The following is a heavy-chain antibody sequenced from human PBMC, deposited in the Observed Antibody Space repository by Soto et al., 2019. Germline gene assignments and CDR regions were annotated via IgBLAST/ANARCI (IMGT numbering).Heavy chain of an antibody. D-gene: IGHD6-13*01. J-gene: IGHJ5*02. Sequence: EVQLVESGGGLVKPGGSLRLSCAASGFTFSSYSMNWVRQAPGKGLEWVSSISSSSSYIYYADSVKGRFTISRDNAKNSLYLQMNSLRAEDTTVYYCARDQESSSWALFDPWGQGTLVTVSS. CDR2: ISSSSSYI. V-gene: IGHV3-21*01. CDR1: GFTFSSYS. CDR3: ARDQESSSWALFDP.